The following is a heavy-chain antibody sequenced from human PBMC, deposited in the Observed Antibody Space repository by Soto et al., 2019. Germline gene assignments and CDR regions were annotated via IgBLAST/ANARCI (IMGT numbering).Heavy chain of an antibody. CDR2: IYYSGST. Sequence: SETLSLTCTVSGASISSGYDYWSWIRQHPGKGLEWIGYIYYSGSTYYNPSLKSRITMSVDTSKNQFSLKLSSVTAADTAVYYCASIFDSSGYYYGNNWFDPWGQGTLVTVS. J-gene: IGHJ5*02. D-gene: IGHD3-22*01. V-gene: IGHV4-31*03. CDR1: GASISSGYDY. CDR3: ASIFDSSGYYYGNNWFDP.